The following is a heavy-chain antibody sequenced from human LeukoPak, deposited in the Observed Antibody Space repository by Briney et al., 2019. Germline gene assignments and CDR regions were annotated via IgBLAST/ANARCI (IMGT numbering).Heavy chain of an antibody. J-gene: IGHJ4*02. CDR3: AGAKNSFDY. D-gene: IGHD4-4*01. CDR2: IYHSGST. Sequence: SQTLSLTCAVSVGSISSGGYSWSWIRQPPGKGLEWIGYIYHSGSTYYNPSLKSRVTISVDRSKNQFSLKLSSVTAADTAVYYCAGAKNSFDYWGQGTLVTVSS. CDR1: VGSISSGGYS. V-gene: IGHV4-30-2*01.